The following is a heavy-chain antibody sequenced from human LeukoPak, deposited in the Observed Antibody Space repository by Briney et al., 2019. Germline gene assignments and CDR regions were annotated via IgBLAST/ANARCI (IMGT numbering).Heavy chain of an antibody. CDR3: SRDFIVLDPVPHWGGLDY. Sequence: GASVKVSCKASGDTFTSYGISWVRQAPGQGLEWMGWISGYNGNTNYAQKLQGRVTMTTDTSTSTAYMELRSLRSDDTALYYCSRDFIVLDPVPHWGGLDYWGQGTLVTVSS. D-gene: IGHD7-27*01. CDR2: ISGYNGNT. V-gene: IGHV1-18*01. J-gene: IGHJ4*02. CDR1: GDTFTSYG.